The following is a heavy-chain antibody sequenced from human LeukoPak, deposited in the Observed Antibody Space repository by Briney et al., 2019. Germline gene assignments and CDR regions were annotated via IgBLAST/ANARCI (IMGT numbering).Heavy chain of an antibody. CDR2: IYHSGST. V-gene: IGHV4-59*08. J-gene: IGHJ3*02. CDR3: GRPLSYYSDSSGDNAFDI. D-gene: IGHD3-22*01. Sequence: SETLSLTCTVSGGSISSYYWSWIRQPPGKGLEWIGNIYHSGSTYYNPSLKSRVTISVDTSKNQFSLKLSSVTAADTAVYYCGRPLSYYSDSSGDNAFDIWGQGTMVTVSS. CDR1: GGSISSYY.